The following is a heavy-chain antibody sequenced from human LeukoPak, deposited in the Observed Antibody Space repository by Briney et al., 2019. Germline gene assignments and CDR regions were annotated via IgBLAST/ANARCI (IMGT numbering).Heavy chain of an antibody. Sequence: SVKVSCKASGFTFTTSAVQWVRQARGQRLEWIGRIVVGSGNTDHAQKFQGRLTITRDISTSTAYMELSSLTSDDTAVYYCARDRVVGAIDGFDIWGQGTMVTVSS. V-gene: IGHV1-58*01. CDR1: GFTFTTSA. CDR2: IVVGSGNT. D-gene: IGHD1-26*01. J-gene: IGHJ3*02. CDR3: ARDRVVGAIDGFDI.